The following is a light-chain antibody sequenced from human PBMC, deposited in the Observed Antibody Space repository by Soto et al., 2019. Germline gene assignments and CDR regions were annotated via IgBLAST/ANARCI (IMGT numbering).Light chain of an antibody. J-gene: IGKJ2*01. CDR3: QHYGRSAYT. Sequence: EIVLTQSPGTLSLSPGERATLSCRASQSVSSNYLAWYQQKPGQAPRLLIYGASSRATGIPDRFSGSGSGTDFTLTISRQEPEDFALYYCQHYGRSAYTFGQGTTLEIK. V-gene: IGKV3-20*01. CDR2: GAS. CDR1: QSVSSNY.